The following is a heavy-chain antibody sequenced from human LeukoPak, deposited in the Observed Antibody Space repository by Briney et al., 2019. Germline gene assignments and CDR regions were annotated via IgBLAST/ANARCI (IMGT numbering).Heavy chain of an antibody. V-gene: IGHV3-11*03. CDR1: GFSFSGNY. D-gene: IGHD3-22*01. CDR3: AKLDYYDSH. CDR2: ISNSGSYT. J-gene: IGHJ4*02. Sequence: PGGSLRLSCAASGFSFSGNYMSWIRQAPGKGLEWVSYISNSGSYTNYPDSVKGRFTISRDNAKNSLYLQMNSLRDEDTAVYYCAKLDYYDSHWGQGTLVTVSS.